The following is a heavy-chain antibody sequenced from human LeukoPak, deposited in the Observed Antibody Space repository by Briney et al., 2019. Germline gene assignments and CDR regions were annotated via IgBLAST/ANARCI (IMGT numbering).Heavy chain of an antibody. CDR3: AKDFGTTVTRGFDY. D-gene: IGHD4-17*01. CDR2: ISGSGGST. Sequence: GVSLRLSCAATGFTFSSYVLTWVRKAPGKGLEWVSAISGSGGSTYYADSVKGRFTISRDNSKNTLYLQMNSLRAEDTAVYYCAKDFGTTVTRGFDYWGQGTLVTVSS. CDR1: GFTFSSYV. V-gene: IGHV3-23*01. J-gene: IGHJ4*02.